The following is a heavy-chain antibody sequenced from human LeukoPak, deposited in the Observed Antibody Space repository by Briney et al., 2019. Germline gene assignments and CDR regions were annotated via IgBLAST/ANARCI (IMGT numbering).Heavy chain of an antibody. CDR2: IYYSGST. CDR3: ARGRPTVTTRNWFDP. J-gene: IGHJ5*02. Sequence: SETLSLTCTVSGGSISSYYWSWIRQPPGKGLEWIGYIYYSGSTNYNPSLKSRVTISVDTSKNQFSLKLSSVTAADTAVYYCARGRPTVTTRNWFDPWGQGTLVTVSS. V-gene: IGHV4-59*12. CDR1: GGSISSYY. D-gene: IGHD4-17*01.